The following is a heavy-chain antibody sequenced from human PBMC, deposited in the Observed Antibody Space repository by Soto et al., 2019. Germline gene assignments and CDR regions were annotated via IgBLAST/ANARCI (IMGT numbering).Heavy chain of an antibody. Sequence: QVQLQQSGPGLVKPSQTLSLTCTVSGGSISGDYYHWTWIRQSPGKGLEWIGYVFHSGSVLYNPSLKSRLNISVDTSKNQFSLRLSSVTAADTAVYICAREDDGGDRDYYGLDVWGQGTTVTVSS. CDR3: AREDDGGDRDYYGLDV. V-gene: IGHV4-30-4*08. CDR1: GGSISGDYYH. CDR2: VFHSGSV. D-gene: IGHD2-21*02. J-gene: IGHJ6*02.